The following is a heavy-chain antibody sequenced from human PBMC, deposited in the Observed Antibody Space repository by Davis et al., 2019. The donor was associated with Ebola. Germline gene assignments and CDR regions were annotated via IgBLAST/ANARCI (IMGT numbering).Heavy chain of an antibody. J-gene: IGHJ4*02. D-gene: IGHD3-10*01. Sequence: GESLKISCAASGFTVSSNYMSWVRQAPGKGLEWVSVIYSGGSTYYADSVKGRFTISRDNSKNTLYLQMNSLRAEDTAVYYCARDCSLYYYGSGSYELCDYWGQGTLVTVSS. CDR3: ARDCSLYYYGSGSYELCDY. CDR2: IYSGGST. CDR1: GFTVSSNY. V-gene: IGHV3-53*01.